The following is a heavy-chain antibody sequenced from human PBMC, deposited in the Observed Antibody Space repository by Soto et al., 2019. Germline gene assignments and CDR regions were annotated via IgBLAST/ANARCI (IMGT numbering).Heavy chain of an antibody. D-gene: IGHD3-22*01. CDR3: ARGDYYDSSGPFSDAFDI. CDR1: GFTFSSHW. V-gene: IGHV3-7*04. CDR2: IKPDGSEK. Sequence: GGSLRLSCAASGFTFSSHWMSWVRQAPGKGLEWVANIKPDGSEKWYVDSVKGRFTISRDNAKNSLYLQMNSLRAEDTAVYYCARGDYYDSSGPFSDAFDIWGQATMVTVSS. J-gene: IGHJ3*02.